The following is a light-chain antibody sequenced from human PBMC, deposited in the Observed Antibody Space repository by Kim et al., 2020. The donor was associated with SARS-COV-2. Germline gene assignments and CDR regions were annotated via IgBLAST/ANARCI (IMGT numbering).Light chain of an antibody. CDR2: VTGDGSH. CDR1: SGHSTYT. J-gene: IGLJ3*02. V-gene: IGLV4-69*02. Sequence: ASVKLTCTLSSGHSTYTFTWHQQQPQKGPRYLMKVTGDGSHSKGDGIPDRFSGSTSGAEYYLTISSLQSDDEADYYCQTWGTGIMVFGGGTQLTVL. CDR3: QTWGTGIMV.